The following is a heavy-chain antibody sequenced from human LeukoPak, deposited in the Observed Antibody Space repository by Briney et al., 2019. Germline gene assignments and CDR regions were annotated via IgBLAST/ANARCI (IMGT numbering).Heavy chain of an antibody. CDR2: IKSKTDGGTT. CDR3: TVTQVEPAPFGY. Sequence: PGGSIRLSCAASGFTFSNAWMSWVRQAAGKGLEWVGRIKSKTDGGTTDYAAPVKGRFNISRDDSKNTLYLQMNSLKTEDTAVYYCTVTQVEPAPFGYWGQGTLVTVSS. J-gene: IGHJ4*02. D-gene: IGHD1-14*01. V-gene: IGHV3-15*01. CDR1: GFTFSNAW.